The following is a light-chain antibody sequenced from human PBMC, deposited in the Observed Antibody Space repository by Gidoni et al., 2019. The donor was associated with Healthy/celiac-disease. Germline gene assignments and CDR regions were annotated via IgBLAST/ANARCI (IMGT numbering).Light chain of an antibody. CDR2: DAS. Sequence: EIVLTQSPATLSLSPGERATLSCRASQSVSSYFAWYQQKPGQAPRLLIYDASHRATGIPARFSGSGSGTDFTLTIRRLEPEVFAVYYCQQRSNWPLYTFGQGTKLEIK. J-gene: IGKJ2*01. V-gene: IGKV3-11*01. CDR3: QQRSNWPLYT. CDR1: QSVSSY.